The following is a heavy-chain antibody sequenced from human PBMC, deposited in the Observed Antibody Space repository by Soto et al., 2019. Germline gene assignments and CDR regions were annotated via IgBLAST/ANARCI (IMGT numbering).Heavy chain of an antibody. CDR3: ARDPGVNDFAEWLYFFAC. D-gene: IGHD3-3*01. CDR2: ISYDGSNK. J-gene: IGHJ4*02. V-gene: IGHV3-30-3*01. Sequence: QVQLVESGGGVVQPGRSLRLSCAASGFTFSSYAMHWVRQAPGKGLERVAVISYDGSNKYYADSVKGRFTISRDNSKNTLYLRMDSVTAEDTVVSYCARDPGVNDFAEWLYFFACWGQGTLVTVA. CDR1: GFTFSSYA.